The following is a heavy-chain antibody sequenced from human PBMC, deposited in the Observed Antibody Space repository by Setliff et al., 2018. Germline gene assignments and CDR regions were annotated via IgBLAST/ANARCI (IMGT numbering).Heavy chain of an antibody. Sequence: ASVKVSCKNSGGTFNSFLVSWVRQVPGQGLEWMGWISSYTGKTYYAEKLQGRVTLTTDTSTSTAYLDLRSLESDDTAVYYCSRLVRFCTKTACQRLSGGEFWGQGTLVTVSS. J-gene: IGHJ4*02. V-gene: IGHV1-18*01. CDR1: GGTFNSFL. CDR3: SRLVRFCTKTACQRLSGGEF. D-gene: IGHD2-8*01. CDR2: ISSYTGKT.